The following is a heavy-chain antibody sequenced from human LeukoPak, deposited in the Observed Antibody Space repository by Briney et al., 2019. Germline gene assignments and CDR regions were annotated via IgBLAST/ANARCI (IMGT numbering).Heavy chain of an antibody. CDR1: GYTFTSYG. Sequence: ASVKVSCKASGYTFTSYGISWVRQAPGQGLEWMGGIIPIFGTANYAQKFQDRVTITADESTSTAYMELSSLRSEDTAVYYCARDPKNYCDSSGTSYYYYGMDVWGQGTTVTVSS. V-gene: IGHV1-69*13. D-gene: IGHD3-22*01. CDR3: ARDPKNYCDSSGTSYYYYGMDV. CDR2: IIPIFGTA. J-gene: IGHJ6*02.